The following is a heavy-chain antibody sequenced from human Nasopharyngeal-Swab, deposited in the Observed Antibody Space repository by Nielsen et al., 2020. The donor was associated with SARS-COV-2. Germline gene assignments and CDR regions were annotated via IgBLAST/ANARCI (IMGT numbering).Heavy chain of an antibody. CDR2: ISGSGGST. J-gene: IGHJ4*02. V-gene: IGHV3-23*01. CDR1: GFTFSSYA. CDR3: VKDRIQQLVRGLGRYFDY. Sequence: GGSLRLSCAASGFTFSSYAMSWVRQAPGKGLEWVSAISGSGGSTYYADSVKGRFTISRDNSKNTLYLQMNSLRAEDTAVYYCVKDRIQQLVRGLGRYFDYWGQGTLVTVSS. D-gene: IGHD6-13*01.